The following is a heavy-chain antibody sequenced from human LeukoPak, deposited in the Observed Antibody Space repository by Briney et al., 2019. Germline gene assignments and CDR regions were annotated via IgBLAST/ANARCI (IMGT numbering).Heavy chain of an antibody. CDR3: AKDPVFRWFDP. Sequence: PGGSLRLSCAASGFTFSSYVMSWVRQAPGEGLEWVSAISGRGASTYYADSVKGRFTISRDNSKNTLYLQMNSLRAEDTAVYYCAKDPVFRWFDPWGQGTLVTVSS. J-gene: IGHJ5*02. CDR1: GFTFSSYV. CDR2: ISGRGAST. D-gene: IGHD3-10*01. V-gene: IGHV3-23*01.